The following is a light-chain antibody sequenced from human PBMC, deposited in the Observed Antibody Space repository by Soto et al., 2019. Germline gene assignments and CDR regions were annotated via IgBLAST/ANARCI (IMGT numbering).Light chain of an antibody. Sequence: QSVLTQPASVSGSPGQSITISCTGTSSDVGGYKYVSWYQQHPGKAPKLMIYEVTNRPSGVSNRFSGCKSGNTASLTISGLQAEDEADYYCSSYTISSTLVFGGGTKLTVL. CDR1: SSDVGGYKY. CDR3: SSYTISSTLV. J-gene: IGLJ3*02. CDR2: EVT. V-gene: IGLV2-14*01.